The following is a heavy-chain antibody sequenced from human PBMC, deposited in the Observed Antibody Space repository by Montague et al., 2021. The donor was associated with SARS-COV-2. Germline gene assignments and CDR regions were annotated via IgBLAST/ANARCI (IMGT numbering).Heavy chain of an antibody. CDR2: LYYSGST. D-gene: IGHD3-10*01. V-gene: IGHV4-39*07. CDR1: GGSISISSYY. Sequence: SETLSLTCAVSGGSISISSYYRGWERTPPGQVLMWLGSLYYSGSTYYNPSLKSRVTISVDTSKNQFSLKLSSVTAADTAVYYCARDLRRGFDPWGQGTLVTVSS. J-gene: IGHJ5*02. CDR3: ARDLRRGFDP.